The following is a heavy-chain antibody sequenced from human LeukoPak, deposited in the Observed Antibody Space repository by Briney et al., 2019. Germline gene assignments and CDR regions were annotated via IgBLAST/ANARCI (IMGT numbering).Heavy chain of an antibody. CDR2: ISSCGGTK. Sequence: GGSLRLSCGVSGFSFGSEAISGVRQAPGRGVEWFSSISSCGGTKYPPATLQGRFTISRDNSEKTLYVEMNSLRDEDPAIYYCAKSRSGSANRALRIFDNWGQGTLVSVSS. J-gene: IGHJ4*02. D-gene: IGHD3-10*01. CDR1: GFSFGSEA. CDR3: AKSRSGSANRALRIFDN. V-gene: IGHV3-23*01.